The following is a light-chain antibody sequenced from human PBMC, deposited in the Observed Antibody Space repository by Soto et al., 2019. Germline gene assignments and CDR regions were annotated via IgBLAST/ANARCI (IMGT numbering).Light chain of an antibody. J-gene: IGKJ1*01. V-gene: IGKV1-9*01. CDR1: QDIANY. CDR2: AAS. CDR3: QQLYNYPRT. Sequence: DIPLTQSPSFLSASVGDRVSITCRASQDIANYLAWFQQKPGKAPELLIFAASTLRSGVPSRFSGSGSGTEYTLTVSSLQPDDFGTYFCQQLYNYPRTFGQGTKVDMK.